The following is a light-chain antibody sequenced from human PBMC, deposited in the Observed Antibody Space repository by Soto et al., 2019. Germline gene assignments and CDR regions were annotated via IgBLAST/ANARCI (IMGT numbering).Light chain of an antibody. V-gene: IGKV1-9*01. J-gene: IGKJ1*01. CDR3: QQLDNYPRT. Sequence: IQLPQSPSSLSASVGDRVSISCLASQSISSYLNWYQQKPGKAPKLLISTASTLQSGVPSRFSGSGSGTEFTLTISSLQPEDFATYYCQQLDNYPRTFGQGTKVDI. CDR1: QSISSY. CDR2: TAS.